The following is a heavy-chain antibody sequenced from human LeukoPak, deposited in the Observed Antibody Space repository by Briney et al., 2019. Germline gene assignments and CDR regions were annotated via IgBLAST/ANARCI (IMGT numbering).Heavy chain of an antibody. Sequence: QPGGSLRLPCAASGFTFSSYGMHWVRQAPGKGLEWVAVIWYDGGNKYYADSVKGRFTISRDNSKNTLYLQMNSLRAEDTAVYYCARAYCSSTSCYAGGFDYWGQGTLVTVSS. CDR3: ARAYCSSTSCYAGGFDY. J-gene: IGHJ4*02. CDR1: GFTFSSYG. CDR2: IWYDGGNK. D-gene: IGHD2-2*01. V-gene: IGHV3-33*01.